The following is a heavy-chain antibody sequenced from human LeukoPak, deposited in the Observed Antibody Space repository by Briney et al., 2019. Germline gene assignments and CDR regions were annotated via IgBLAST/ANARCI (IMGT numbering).Heavy chain of an antibody. CDR3: ARHGYDY. V-gene: IGHV4-61*02. Sequence: SQTLSLTCTVSGGSISSGSYYWSWIRQPAGKGLEWIGRIYTSGSTNYNPSLKSRVTISVDTSKNQFSLKLSSVTAADTAVYYCARHGYDYWGQGTLVTVSS. D-gene: IGHD5-18*01. CDR2: IYTSGST. CDR1: GGSISSGSYY. J-gene: IGHJ4*02.